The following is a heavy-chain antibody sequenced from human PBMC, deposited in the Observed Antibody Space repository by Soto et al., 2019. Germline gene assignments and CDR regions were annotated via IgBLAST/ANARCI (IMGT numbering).Heavy chain of an antibody. CDR1: GGTFSSHS. V-gene: IGHV1-69*01. D-gene: IGHD4-17*01. CDR2: IITLFGTA. Sequence: VQLMQSGAEVKQPGSSVKVSCTASGGTFSSHSINWVRQAPGQGLEWMGGIITLFGTANYAQNFQGRVTITADQSTSTAYMELNSLRSDDTAAYYCAREVGYGAFSAALLDSGQGTLVTVSS. CDR3: AREVGYGAFSAALLD. J-gene: IGHJ4*02.